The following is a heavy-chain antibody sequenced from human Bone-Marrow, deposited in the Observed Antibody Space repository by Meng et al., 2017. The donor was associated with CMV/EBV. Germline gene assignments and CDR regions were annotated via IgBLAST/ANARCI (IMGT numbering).Heavy chain of an antibody. V-gene: IGHV3-9*03. J-gene: IGHJ6*02. Sequence: SLKISCAASGFTFDDYAMHWVRQAPGKGLEWVSGISWNSGSIGYADSVKGRFTISRDNAKNSLYLQMNSLRAEDMALYYCASPDIVVVPAATLRGVGMDVWGQGTTVTVSS. D-gene: IGHD2-2*01. CDR2: ISWNSGSI. CDR3: ASPDIVVVPAATLRGVGMDV. CDR1: GFTFDDYA.